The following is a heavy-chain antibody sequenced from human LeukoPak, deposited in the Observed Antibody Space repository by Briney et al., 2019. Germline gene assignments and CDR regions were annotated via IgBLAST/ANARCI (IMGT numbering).Heavy chain of an antibody. CDR1: GGTFSSHA. Sequence: ASVKVSCKASGGTFSSHAIAWVRQAPGQGPEWMGGIMPISGSATYAQKFQGRVTISTDESTSTAFMELSSLTSDDTAVYYCARGPQYQLLKALEYYYMDVWGEGTTVTVSS. J-gene: IGHJ6*03. V-gene: IGHV1-69*05. CDR3: ARGPQYQLLKALEYYYMDV. CDR2: IMPISGSA. D-gene: IGHD2-2*01.